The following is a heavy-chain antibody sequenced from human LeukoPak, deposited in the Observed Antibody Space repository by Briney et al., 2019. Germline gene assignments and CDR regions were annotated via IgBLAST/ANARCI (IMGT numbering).Heavy chain of an antibody. Sequence: SETLSLTCTVSGDFIRSDNYYWGWIRQPPGKGLEWIGSVFYSGITYYNSSLKSRFTISVDSSKNQFSLRLSSVTAADTAVFYCARHYGTEVYYDILTGFFDFWGQGILVTVSS. D-gene: IGHD3-9*01. CDR2: VFYSGIT. CDR3: ARHYGTEVYYDILTGFFDF. CDR1: GDFIRSDNYY. J-gene: IGHJ4*02. V-gene: IGHV4-39*01.